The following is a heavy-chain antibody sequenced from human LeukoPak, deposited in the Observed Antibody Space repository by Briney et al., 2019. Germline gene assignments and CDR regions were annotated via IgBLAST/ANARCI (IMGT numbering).Heavy chain of an antibody. CDR3: ARAKTGAPLLGY. CDR1: GYTFTSYA. J-gene: IGHJ4*02. CDR2: INAGNGNT. Sequence: ASVKVSCKASGYTFTSYAMHWVRQAPGQRLEWMGWINAGNGNTKYSQKFQGRVTITRDTSASTAYMELSSLRSEDTAVYYCARAKTGAPLLGYWGQGTLVTVSS. V-gene: IGHV1-3*01. D-gene: IGHD1-26*01.